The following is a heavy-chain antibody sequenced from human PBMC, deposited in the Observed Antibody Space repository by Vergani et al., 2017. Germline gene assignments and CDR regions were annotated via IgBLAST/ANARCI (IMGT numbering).Heavy chain of an antibody. CDR1: GGTFSSYT. J-gene: IGHJ6*02. D-gene: IGHD3-10*01. V-gene: IGHV1-69*08. CDR2: IIPILGIA. CDR3: AREGSGSYYNYYYGMDV. Sequence: QVQLVQSGAEVKKPGSSVKVSCKASGGTFSSYTISWVRQAPGQGLEWMGRIIPILGIANYAQKFQGRVTITADKSMSTAYMELSSLRSEDTAVYYCAREGSGSYYNYYYGMDVWGQGTTVTVSS.